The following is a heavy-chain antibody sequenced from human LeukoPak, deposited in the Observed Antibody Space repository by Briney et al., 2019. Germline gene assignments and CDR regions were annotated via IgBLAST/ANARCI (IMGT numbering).Heavy chain of an antibody. CDR3: ARGTEYYFDY. J-gene: IGHJ4*02. V-gene: IGHV1-69*05. Sequence: ASVKVSCKASGGTFSSYAISWVRQAPGQGLEWMGRIIPIFGTANYAQKLQGRVTITTDESTSTAYMELSSLRSGDTAVYYCARGTEYYFDYWGQGTLVTVSS. D-gene: IGHD1-1*01. CDR1: GGTFSSYA. CDR2: IIPIFGTA.